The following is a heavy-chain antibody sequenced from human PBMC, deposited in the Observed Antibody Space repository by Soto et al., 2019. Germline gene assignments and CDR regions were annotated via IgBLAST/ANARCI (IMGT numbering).Heavy chain of an antibody. V-gene: IGHV3-30*18. D-gene: IGHD3-22*01. J-gene: IGHJ3*02. CDR3: AKTNTHHYYDSSSSPDAFHI. CDR2: ISYDGVNK. CDR1: GFTFSSYS. Sequence: GGSLRLSCAASGFTFSSYSMNWVRQAPGKGLEWVAVISYDGVNKYYADSVKGRFTISRDNSKDTLYLQMNSLRPEDTAVYYCAKTNTHHYYDSSSSPDAFHIWGQGTMVTVSS.